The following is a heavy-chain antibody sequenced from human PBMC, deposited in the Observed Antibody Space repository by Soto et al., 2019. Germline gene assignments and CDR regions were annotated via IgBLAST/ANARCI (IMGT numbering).Heavy chain of an antibody. CDR2: FIPVFGTV. V-gene: IGHV1-69*01. D-gene: IGHD3-9*01. Sequence: QVQQLQSGAEVKKPGSSVEVSCKASGITFSNYAITWMRQAPGQGLESMGGFIPVFGTVNYAQKFQGRVTITADESTSTAYMELSSLRSEDTAMYYCARGGRINYDILTESRDWFDPWGQGTLVTVSS. CDR3: ARGGRINYDILTESRDWFDP. J-gene: IGHJ5*02. CDR1: GITFSNYA.